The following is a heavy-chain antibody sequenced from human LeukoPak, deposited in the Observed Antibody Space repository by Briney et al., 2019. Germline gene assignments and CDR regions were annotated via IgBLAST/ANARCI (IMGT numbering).Heavy chain of an antibody. Sequence: VGCLRLSCAASGFTFSSYSINCGCQAPGEGLWWGSSISSSISYIYYADAVKGRFTIYRDNAKNSLYVQMNSLRAEDTAVYYCAREHLGGGGAFDSWGQGTMVTVSS. J-gene: IGHJ3*02. CDR3: AREHLGGGGAFDS. CDR2: ISSSISYI. D-gene: IGHD3-16*01. V-gene: IGHV3-21*01. CDR1: GFTFSSYS.